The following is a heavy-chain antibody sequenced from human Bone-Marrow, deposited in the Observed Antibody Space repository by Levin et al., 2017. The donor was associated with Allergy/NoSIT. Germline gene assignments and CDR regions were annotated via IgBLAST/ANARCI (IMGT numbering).Heavy chain of an antibody. CDR2: IYYSGST. J-gene: IGHJ6*03. V-gene: IGHV4-39*01. Sequence: SQTLSLTCTVSGGSLSSNTHYWGWIRQPPGKGLEWIATIYYSGSTYYNPSLKSRVTISVDTSKNQFSLKLSSVTAADTAVYYCARHESAPPDYYYMDVWGKGTTVTVSS. CDR1: GGSLSSNTHY. CDR3: ARHESAPPDYYYMDV.